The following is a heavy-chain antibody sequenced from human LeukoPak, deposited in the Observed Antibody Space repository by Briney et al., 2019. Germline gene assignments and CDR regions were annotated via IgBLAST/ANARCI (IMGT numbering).Heavy chain of an antibody. J-gene: IGHJ4*02. Sequence: SETLSLTCTVSGGSISSSSYYWGWIRQPPGKGLEWIGSIYYSGSTYYNPSLKSRVTISVDTSKNQFSPKLSSVTAADTAVYYCARYGPIVGASPLDYWGQGTLVTVSS. CDR1: GGSISSSSYY. CDR3: ARYGPIVGASPLDY. CDR2: IYYSGST. V-gene: IGHV4-39*01. D-gene: IGHD1-26*01.